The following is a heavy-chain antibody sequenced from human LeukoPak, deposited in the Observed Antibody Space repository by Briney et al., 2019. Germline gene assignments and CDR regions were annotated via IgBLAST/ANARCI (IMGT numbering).Heavy chain of an antibody. CDR2: INSDGSST. CDR3: AVSSSSGSGYFDY. J-gene: IGHJ4*02. Sequence: GGSLRLSCAASRFTFSSYWMHWVRQAPGKGLVWVSRINSDGSSTSYADSVKGRFTISRDNAKNTLYLQMNSLRAEDTAVYYCAVSSSSGSGYFDYWGQGTLVTVSS. CDR1: RFTFSSYW. D-gene: IGHD6-13*01. V-gene: IGHV3-74*01.